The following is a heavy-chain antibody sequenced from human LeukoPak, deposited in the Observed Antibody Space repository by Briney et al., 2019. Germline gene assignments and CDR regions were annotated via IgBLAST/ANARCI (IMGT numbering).Heavy chain of an antibody. J-gene: IGHJ4*02. V-gene: IGHV1-2*02. CDR1: GYTFTGYY. CDR3: ARAPMIVVVFPPRLDF. D-gene: IGHD3-22*01. CDR2: INPNTGGT. Sequence: GASVKVSCQTSGYTFTGYYMHWVRPAAGQGLEGMGCINPNTGGTNYAPKFPGRVTMTSDTSISTAYMELSSLKSDDTAMYYCARAPMIVVVFPPRLDFWGQGTLVTVSS.